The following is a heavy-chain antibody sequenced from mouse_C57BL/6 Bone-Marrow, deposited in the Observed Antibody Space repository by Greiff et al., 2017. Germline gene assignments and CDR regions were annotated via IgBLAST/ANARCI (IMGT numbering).Heavy chain of an antibody. D-gene: IGHD2-4*01. J-gene: IGHJ1*03. V-gene: IGHV1-50*01. CDR3: ARLDDYDVENWDWYFDV. CDR1: GYTFTSYW. CDR2: IDPSDSYT. Sequence: VQLQQPGAELVKPGASVKLSCKASGYTFTSYWMQWVKQRPGQGLEWIGVIDPSDSYTNYNQKFKGKATLTVDTSSSTAYMQLSSLTSEDSAVYYCARLDDYDVENWDWYFDVWGTGTTVTVSS.